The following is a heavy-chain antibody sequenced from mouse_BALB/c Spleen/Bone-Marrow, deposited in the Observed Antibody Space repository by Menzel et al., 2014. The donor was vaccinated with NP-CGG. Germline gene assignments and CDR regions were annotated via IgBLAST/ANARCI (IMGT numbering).Heavy chain of an antibody. D-gene: IGHD1-2*01. CDR3: ARVTTATGGMDY. CDR2: IWASGST. CDR1: GFSLTSYG. V-gene: IGHV2-9*02. J-gene: IGHJ4*01. Sequence: VKLVESGPGLVAPSQSLSITCTVSGFSLTSYGAHWVRQPPGKGLEWLGVIWASGSTNYNSALMSRLSISKDNSKSQVFLKMNSLQTDDTAMYYCARVTTATGGMDYWGQGTSVTVSS.